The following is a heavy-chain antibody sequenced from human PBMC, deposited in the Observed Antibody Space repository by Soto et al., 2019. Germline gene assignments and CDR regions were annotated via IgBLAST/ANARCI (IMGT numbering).Heavy chain of an antibody. CDR3: ARGIAVALHFDYYYYMDV. Sequence: EVQLVESGGGLVQPGGSLRLSCAASGFTFSSYWMSWVRQAPGKGLEWVANIKQDGSEKYYVDSVKGRFTISRDNAKNSLYLQMNSLRAEDTAVYYCARGIAVALHFDYYYYMDVWGKGTTVTVSS. J-gene: IGHJ6*03. D-gene: IGHD6-19*01. CDR2: IKQDGSEK. V-gene: IGHV3-7*04. CDR1: GFTFSSYW.